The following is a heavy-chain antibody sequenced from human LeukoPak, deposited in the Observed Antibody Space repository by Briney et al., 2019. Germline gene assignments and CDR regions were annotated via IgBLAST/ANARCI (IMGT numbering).Heavy chain of an antibody. V-gene: IGHV4-59*01. D-gene: IGHD7-27*01. CDR2: IYYSGST. J-gene: IGHJ6*02. CDR1: GGSISSYY. CDR3: ARRGTGDLPYYYYGMDV. Sequence: SETLSLTCTVSGGSISSYYWSWIRQPPGKGLEWIGYIYYSGSTNYNPSLKSRVTISVDTSKNQFSLKLSSVTAADTAVYYCARRGTGDLPYYYYGMDVWGQGTTVTVSS.